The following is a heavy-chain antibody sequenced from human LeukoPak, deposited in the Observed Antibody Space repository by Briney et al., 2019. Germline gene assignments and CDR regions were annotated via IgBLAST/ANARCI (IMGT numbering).Heavy chain of an antibody. V-gene: IGHV3-23*01. CDR1: GFTFSSYA. CDR3: AKVGRRYSPAYFFGY. Sequence: PGGSLRLSCAASGFTFSSYAMTWVRQAPGKGLEWVSAISASGGSTYYADSVKGRFTFSRDNSKNTLYLQMNSLRAEDTAVYYCAKVGRRYSPAYFFGYWGQGTLVTVSS. CDR2: ISASGGST. J-gene: IGHJ4*02. D-gene: IGHD2-15*01.